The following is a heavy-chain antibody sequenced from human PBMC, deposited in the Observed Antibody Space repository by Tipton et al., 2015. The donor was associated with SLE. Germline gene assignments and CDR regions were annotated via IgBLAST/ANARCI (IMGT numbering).Heavy chain of an antibody. CDR2: ISGSGGST. V-gene: IGHV3-23*01. J-gene: IGHJ6*03. Sequence: SLRLSCAASGFTFSSSSMSWVRQAPGKGLEWVSAISGSGGSTYYADSVKGRFTISRDNSNNTLYLQMNSLIAEDTAVYYCAKDLTIFGVIYYYMDVWGKGTTVTVSS. CDR3: AKDLTIFGVIYYYMDV. D-gene: IGHD3-3*01. CDR1: GFTFSSSS.